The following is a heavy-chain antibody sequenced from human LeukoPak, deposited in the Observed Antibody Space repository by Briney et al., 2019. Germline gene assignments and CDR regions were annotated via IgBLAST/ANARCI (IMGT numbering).Heavy chain of an antibody. D-gene: IGHD5-18*01. CDR1: GSTVRNNY. CDR3: TRVFAYSYGDFDN. CDR2: IYSGGGT. J-gene: IGHJ4*02. V-gene: IGHV3-66*01. Sequence: GGSLRLSCEASGSTVRNNYMTWVRQAPGKGLEWVSVIYSGGGTYYADSVKDRFTISRDNSKNTLYLQMNSLRVEDSAVYYCTRVFAYSYGDFDNWGQGTLVAVSS.